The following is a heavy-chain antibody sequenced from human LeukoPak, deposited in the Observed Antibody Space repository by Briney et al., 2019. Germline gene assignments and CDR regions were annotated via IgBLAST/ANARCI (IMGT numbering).Heavy chain of an antibody. Sequence: PGGSLRLSCAASGFTFSSYAMTWVRQAPGKGLEWVSAISGSGGSTYYADSVKGRFTISRDNSKNTLYLQMNSLRAEDTAVYYCAKVRNQYYYDSSGYSIHRYWYFDLWGRGTLVTVSS. J-gene: IGHJ2*01. CDR2: ISGSGGST. CDR1: GFTFSSYA. V-gene: IGHV3-23*01. D-gene: IGHD3-22*01. CDR3: AKVRNQYYYDSSGYSIHRYWYFDL.